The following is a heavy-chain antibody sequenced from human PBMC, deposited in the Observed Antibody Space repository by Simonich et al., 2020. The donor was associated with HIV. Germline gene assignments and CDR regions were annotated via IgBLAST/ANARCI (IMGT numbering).Heavy chain of an antibody. Sequence: QVQLQQWGAGLLKPSETLSLTCAVYGGSFSGYYWSWIRQPPGKGLEWIGEINHSGNTNNNPSLKSRVTISVDTSKNQFSLKLSSVTAADTAVYYCARRHPTTVTTPYFDYWGQGTLVTVSS. J-gene: IGHJ4*02. D-gene: IGHD4-17*01. CDR3: ARRHPTTVTTPYFDY. CDR1: GGSFSGYY. CDR2: INHSGNT. V-gene: IGHV4-34*01.